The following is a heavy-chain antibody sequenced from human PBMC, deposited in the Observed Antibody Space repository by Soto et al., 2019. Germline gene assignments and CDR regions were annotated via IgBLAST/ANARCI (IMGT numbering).Heavy chain of an antibody. J-gene: IGHJ4*02. V-gene: IGHV4-59*08. D-gene: IGHD4-17*01. CDR3: ARRYGPGFDY. CDR2: IYYSGST. Sequence: PSETLSLTCTVSGGYISSYYGSWIRQPPGKGLEWIGYIYYSGSTNYNPSLKSRVTISVDTSKNQFSLKLSSVTAADTAVYYCARRYGPGFDYWGQGTLVTVS. CDR1: GGYISSYY.